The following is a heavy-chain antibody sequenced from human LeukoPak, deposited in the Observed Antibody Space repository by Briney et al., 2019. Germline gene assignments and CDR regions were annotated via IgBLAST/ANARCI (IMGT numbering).Heavy chain of an antibody. CDR1: GFTFSSYA. CDR2: ISGSGGST. D-gene: IGHD3-22*01. CDR3: AKGRPPITMIVVAFDY. V-gene: IGHV3-23*01. J-gene: IGHJ4*02. Sequence: GGSLRLSCAASGFTFSSYAMSWVRQAPGKGLEWVSAISGSGGSTYYADSVKGRFTISRDNSKNTLYLQMNSLRAEDTAVYYCAKGRPPITMIVVAFDYWGQGTLVTVSS.